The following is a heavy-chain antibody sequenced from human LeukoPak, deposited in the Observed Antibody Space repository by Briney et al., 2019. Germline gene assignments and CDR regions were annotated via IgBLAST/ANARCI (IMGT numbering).Heavy chain of an antibody. J-gene: IGHJ4*02. D-gene: IGHD2-21*01. CDR2: INPKSGGT. CDR1: GYTFVGYY. V-gene: IGHV1-2*02. CDR3: AKRGGALSD. Sequence: GASVKVSCKASGYTFVGYYIHWVRQAPGQGLEWMAWINPKSGGTNCAQKFQGRVAMTRVTSINTAYMEMTGLTPADTAIYYCAKRGGALSDWGQGTPVTVTS.